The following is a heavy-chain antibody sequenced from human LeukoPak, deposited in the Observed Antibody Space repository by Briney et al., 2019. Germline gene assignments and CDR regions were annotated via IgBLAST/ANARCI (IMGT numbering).Heavy chain of an antibody. CDR3: ARDGRGTPY. J-gene: IGHJ4*02. V-gene: IGHV3-33*05. CDR2: IAYDGSPQ. Sequence: PGGSLRLSCAASGFAFTSYGIHWLRQAPGKGLDWVAFIAYDGSPQYYGDSVKGRFTISRDNSENTVYLEMNSLRADDTGVYYCARDGRGTPYWGQGILVTVSS. D-gene: IGHD1-1*01. CDR1: GFAFTSYG.